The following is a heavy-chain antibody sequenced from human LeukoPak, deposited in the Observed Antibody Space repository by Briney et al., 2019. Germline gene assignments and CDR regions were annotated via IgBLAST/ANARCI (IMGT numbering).Heavy chain of an antibody. CDR3: ARVMAAGGFDI. D-gene: IGHD2-8*01. Sequence: SETLSLTCTVSGGSISSYYWSWIRQPPGKGLEWIGYIYYSGSTNYNPSLKSRVTISVDTSKNQFSLKLSSVTAADTAVYYCARVMAAGGFDIWGQGTMVTVSS. V-gene: IGHV4-59*01. CDR2: IYYSGST. CDR1: GGSISSYY. J-gene: IGHJ3*02.